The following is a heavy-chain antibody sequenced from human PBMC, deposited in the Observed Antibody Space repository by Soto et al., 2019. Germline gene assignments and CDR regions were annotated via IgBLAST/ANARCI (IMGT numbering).Heavy chain of an antibody. CDR3: ARSDGRY. V-gene: IGHV4-59*01. CDR1: GGSISSYY. J-gene: IGHJ4*02. CDR2: IYYSGST. Sequence: QVQLQESGPGLVKPSETLSLTCTVSGGSISSYYWSWIRQPPGKGLEWIGYIYYSGSTNYNPSLKGRVAISVDTPKNQFSLKLRSVTAGDTAVYYCARSDGRYWGQGTLVTVSS.